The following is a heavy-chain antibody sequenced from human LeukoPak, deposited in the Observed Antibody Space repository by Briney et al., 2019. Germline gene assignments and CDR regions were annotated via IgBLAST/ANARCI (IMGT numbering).Heavy chain of an antibody. D-gene: IGHD1-1*01. Sequence: ASVKVSCKASGYTFTSYDINWVRQATGQGLEWMGWMNPNSGNTGYAQKFQGRVTMTRNTSISTAYMELSSLRSEDTAVYYCARVPPHSWNDERFDPWGQGTLVTVSS. CDR2: MNPNSGNT. CDR3: ARVPPHSWNDERFDP. J-gene: IGHJ5*02. CDR1: GYTFTSYD. V-gene: IGHV1-8*01.